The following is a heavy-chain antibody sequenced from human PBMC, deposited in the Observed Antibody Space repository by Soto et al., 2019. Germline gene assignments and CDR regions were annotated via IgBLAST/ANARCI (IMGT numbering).Heavy chain of an antibody. V-gene: IGHV3-48*01. CDR1: GFTFSSYS. Sequence: GGSLRLSCAASGFTFSSYSMNWVRQAPGKGLEWVSYISSSSTIYYADSVKGRFTISRDNSKNTLYLQMNSLRAEDTAVYYCAAEDFTMVRGVMAYWGQGTLVTVSS. CDR2: ISSSSTI. J-gene: IGHJ4*02. CDR3: AAEDFTMVRGVMAY. D-gene: IGHD3-10*01.